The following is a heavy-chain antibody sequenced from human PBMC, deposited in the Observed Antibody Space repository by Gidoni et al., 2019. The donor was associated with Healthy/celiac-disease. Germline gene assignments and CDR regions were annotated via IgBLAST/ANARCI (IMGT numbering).Heavy chain of an antibody. D-gene: IGHD3-22*01. V-gene: IGHV3-15*07. CDR1: GFPFSNAW. Sequence: EVQLVESGGGLVKPGGSLRLSCAASGFPFSNAWMNWVRQAPGKGLEWVGRIKSKTDGGTTDYAAPVKGRFTISRDDSKNTLYLQMNSLKTEDTAVYYCTTEQLDDSSGYYLNFDYWGQGTLVTVSS. CDR2: IKSKTDGGTT. J-gene: IGHJ4*02. CDR3: TTEQLDDSSGYYLNFDY.